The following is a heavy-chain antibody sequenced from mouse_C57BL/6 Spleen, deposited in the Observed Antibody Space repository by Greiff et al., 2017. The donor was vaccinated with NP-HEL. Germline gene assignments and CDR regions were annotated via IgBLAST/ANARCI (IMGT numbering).Heavy chain of an antibody. D-gene: IGHD1-1*01. CDR1: GFNIKDYY. V-gene: IGHV14-1*01. Sequence: EVKLMESGAELVRPGASVKLSCTASGFNIKDYYMHWVKQRPEQGLEWIGRIDPEDGDTEYAPKFQGKATMTADTSSNTAYLQLSSLTSEDTAVYYCTKATVVATKFDYWGQGTTLTVSS. CDR2: IDPEDGDT. CDR3: TKATVVATKFDY. J-gene: IGHJ2*01.